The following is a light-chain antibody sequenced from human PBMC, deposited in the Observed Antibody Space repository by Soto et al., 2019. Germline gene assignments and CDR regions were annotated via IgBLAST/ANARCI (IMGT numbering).Light chain of an antibody. J-gene: IGKJ1*01. Sequence: EIVLTQSPGTLSLSPGERATLSCRASQSVSNSYLAWYQQKPGQAPRLLIYGVSSRATGIPDRFSGSGSGTDFTLTISRLEPEDFAVYYCQQYDSSRTFGQGTRWIS. V-gene: IGKV3-20*01. CDR1: QSVSNSY. CDR3: QQYDSSRT. CDR2: GVS.